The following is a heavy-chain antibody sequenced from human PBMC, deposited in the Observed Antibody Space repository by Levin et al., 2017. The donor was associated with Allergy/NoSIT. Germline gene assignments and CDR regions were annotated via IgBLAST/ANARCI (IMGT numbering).Heavy chain of an antibody. Sequence: GGSLRLSCAASGFTFSDHYMDWLRLAPGKGLEWVGRIRNKAYSYTTEYAASVQGRFTISRDDSKNSLFLQMNSLKTEDSAVYHCARLMTIVTDGSDVWGQGTMVTVS. CDR1: GFTFSDHY. CDR3: ARLMTIVTDGSDV. V-gene: IGHV3-72*01. CDR2: IRNKAYSYTT. D-gene: IGHD1-26*01. J-gene: IGHJ3*01.